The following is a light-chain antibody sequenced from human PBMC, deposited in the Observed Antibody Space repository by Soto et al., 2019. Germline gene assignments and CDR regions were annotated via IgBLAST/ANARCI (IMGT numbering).Light chain of an antibody. CDR3: QQYNSYLYT. Sequence: DIQMTQSPSTLSASVGDRVTITCRASQSISSWLAWYQQKPGKAPKLLIYKASSLESGVPSRCSGSGSGTEFTLTISSLQPDEFATYYCQQYNSYLYTFGQGTKLEIK. CDR2: KAS. CDR1: QSISSW. V-gene: IGKV1-5*03. J-gene: IGKJ2*01.